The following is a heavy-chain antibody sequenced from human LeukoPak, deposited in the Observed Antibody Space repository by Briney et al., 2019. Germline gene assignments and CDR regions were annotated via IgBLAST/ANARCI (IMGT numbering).Heavy chain of an antibody. D-gene: IGHD2-2*01. V-gene: IGHV1-2*02. CDR1: GYTFTGYY. CDR3: ARGSQGEYQLLFEADYGMDV. J-gene: IGHJ6*02. Sequence: GASVKVSCKASGYTFTGYYMHWVRQAPGQGLEWMGWINPNSGGTNYAQKFQGRVTMTRDTSISTAYMELSRLRSDDTAVYYCARGSQGEYQLLFEADYGMDVWGQGTTVTVSS. CDR2: INPNSGGT.